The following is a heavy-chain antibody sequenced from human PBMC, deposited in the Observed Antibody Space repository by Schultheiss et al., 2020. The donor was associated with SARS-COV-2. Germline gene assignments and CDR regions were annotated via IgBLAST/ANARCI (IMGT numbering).Heavy chain of an antibody. V-gene: IGHV4-31*03. J-gene: IGHJ5*02. Sequence: SETLSLTCTVSGVSIGSGGYYWSWIRQHPGKGLEWIGYIYYSGSTYYNPSLKSRVTISVDTSKNQFSLKLSSVTAADTAVYYCARDVRDFWSNWFDPWGQGTLVTVSS. CDR3: ARDVRDFWSNWFDP. CDR2: IYYSGST. CDR1: GVSIGSGGYY. D-gene: IGHD3-3*01.